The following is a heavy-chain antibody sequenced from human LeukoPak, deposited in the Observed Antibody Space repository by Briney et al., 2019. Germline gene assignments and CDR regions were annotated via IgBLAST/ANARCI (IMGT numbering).Heavy chain of an antibody. CDR2: IKSTTDGATT. D-gene: IGHD3-22*01. J-gene: IGHJ5*02. CDR1: GIILSNAW. Sequence: GGSLRLSCAASGIILSNAWMSWVRQAPGKGLEWVGRIKSTTDGATTDYAAPVKGRFTISRDDSKTTLYLQMNSLQTEDTAVYYCATDFYDSTWGQGTLVTVSS. CDR3: ATDFYDST. V-gene: IGHV3-15*01.